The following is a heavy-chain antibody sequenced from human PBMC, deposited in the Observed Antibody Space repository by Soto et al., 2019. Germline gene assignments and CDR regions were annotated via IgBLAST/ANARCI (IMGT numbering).Heavy chain of an antibody. CDR2: ISLYSDGT. V-gene: IGHV1-18*01. D-gene: IGHD2-2*01. J-gene: IGHJ5*02. Sequence: VSCKTSGYTFSNYGITWVRQAPGQPLEWLGWISLYSDGTNYAQKFQGRVSMTTDTSTTTAYMELRSLRSDDTAVYYCARVVPGAEAWFGPWGQGTLVTVSS. CDR3: ARVVPGAEAWFGP. CDR1: GYTFSNYG.